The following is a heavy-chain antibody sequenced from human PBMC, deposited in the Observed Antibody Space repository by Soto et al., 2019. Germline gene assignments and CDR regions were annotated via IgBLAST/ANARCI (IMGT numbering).Heavy chain of an antibody. V-gene: IGHV3-30-3*01. CDR1: GFTFSSYA. D-gene: IGHD1-7*01. CDR2: ISYDGSNK. Sequence: GGSLRLSCAASGFTFSSYAMHWVRQAPGKGLEWVAVISYDGSNKYYADSVKGRFTISRDNSKNTLYLQMNSLGAEDTAVYYCARDRYNWNYGLDYWGQGTLVTVSS. CDR3: ARDRYNWNYGLDY. J-gene: IGHJ4*02.